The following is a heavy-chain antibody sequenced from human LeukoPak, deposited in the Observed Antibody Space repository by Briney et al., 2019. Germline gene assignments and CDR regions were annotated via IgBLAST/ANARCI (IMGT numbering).Heavy chain of an antibody. D-gene: IGHD2-2*01. Sequence: GGSLRLSCAASGFTFSSYAMTWVRQAPDKGLEWVSAISGSDGSTYYADSVKGRFTISRGDSQNTLYLQMNSLSAEDTAVYYCAKVETSGGANCYALDYWGQGTLVTVSS. CDR2: ISGSDGST. V-gene: IGHV3-23*01. CDR3: AKVETSGGANCYALDY. CDR1: GFTFSSYA. J-gene: IGHJ4*02.